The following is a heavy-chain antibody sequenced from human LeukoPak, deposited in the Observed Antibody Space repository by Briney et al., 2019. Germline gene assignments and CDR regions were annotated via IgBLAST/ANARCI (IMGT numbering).Heavy chain of an antibody. CDR2: ISYDGSNK. V-gene: IGHV3-30*18. D-gene: IGHD6-25*01. CDR3: AKEAATVLYYYFDY. CDR1: GFTFSSYG. Sequence: GGSLRLSCAASGFTFSSYGMHWVRQAPGKGLEWVAVISYDGSNKYYADSVKGRFTISRDNSKNTLYLQMDSLRAEDTAVYYCAKEAATVLYYYFDYWGQGTLVTVSS. J-gene: IGHJ4*02.